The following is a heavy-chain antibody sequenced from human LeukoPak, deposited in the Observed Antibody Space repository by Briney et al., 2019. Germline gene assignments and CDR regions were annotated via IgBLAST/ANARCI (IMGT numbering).Heavy chain of an antibody. J-gene: IGHJ3*02. CDR3: ASQQWLVEGIAFDI. D-gene: IGHD6-19*01. CDR1: GGSISSYY. Sequence: SETLSLTCTVSGGSISSYYWSWIRQPPGKGLEWIGYIYYSGSTNYNPSLKSRVTISVDTSKNQFSLKLSSVTAADTAVYYCASQQWLVEGIAFDIWGQGTMVTVSS. V-gene: IGHV4-59*01. CDR2: IYYSGST.